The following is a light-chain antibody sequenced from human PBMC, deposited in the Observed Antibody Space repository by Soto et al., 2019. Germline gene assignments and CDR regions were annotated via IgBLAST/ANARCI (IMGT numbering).Light chain of an antibody. J-gene: IGLJ1*01. CDR1: TSDVGGYNY. Sequence: QSALTQPASVSGSPGQSITISCTGTTSDVGGYNYVSWYQQHPGTAPKLMIYQVSNRPSGVSNRFSGSKSGNTASLTISGLQAEDEADYYCSSSTSSSTRVFGTATKVTVL. CDR2: QVS. V-gene: IGLV2-14*01. CDR3: SSSTSSSTRV.